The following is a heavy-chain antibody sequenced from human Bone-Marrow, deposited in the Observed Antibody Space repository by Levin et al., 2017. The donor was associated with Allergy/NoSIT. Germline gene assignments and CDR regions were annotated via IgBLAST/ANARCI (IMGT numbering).Heavy chain of an antibody. Sequence: GGSLRLSCAASGFTFSSYWMHWVRQAPGKGLVWVSRINSDGSSTSYADSVKGRFTISRDNAKNTLYLQMNSLRAEDTAVYYCARVTSGRYDFWSGYQYWGQGTLVTVSS. J-gene: IGHJ4*02. V-gene: IGHV3-74*01. CDR3: ARVTSGRYDFWSGYQY. CDR1: GFTFSSYW. D-gene: IGHD3-3*01. CDR2: INSDGSST.